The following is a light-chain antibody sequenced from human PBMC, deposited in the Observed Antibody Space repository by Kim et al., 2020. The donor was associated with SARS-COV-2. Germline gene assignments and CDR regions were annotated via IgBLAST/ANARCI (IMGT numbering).Light chain of an antibody. Sequence: GQSLTPSCTGTSLSGATYSSISLDQQHPAKAPQLFIFEVSTRPSGIPALFSGAKSVYTASLTVSGLQAEDEADYYCSSYAGNNKIVFGGGTQLTVL. CDR1: SLSGATYSS. V-gene: IGLV2-8*01. J-gene: IGLJ7*01. CDR2: EVS. CDR3: SSYAGNNKIV.